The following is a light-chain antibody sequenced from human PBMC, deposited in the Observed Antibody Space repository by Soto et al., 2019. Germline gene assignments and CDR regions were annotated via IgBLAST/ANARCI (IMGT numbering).Light chain of an antibody. J-gene: IGKJ1*01. CDR3: HQYGSSPRT. V-gene: IGKV3-20*01. CDR1: QSVSSNF. CDR2: GAS. Sequence: EIVLTQSPGTLSLSPGDRATLSCRASQSVSSNFLAWYQQKPGQAPRLLIYGASIRATGIPDRFSGSGSGTDFNLTIRRLEPEDFAMYFCHQYGSSPRTFGQGTKVEIK.